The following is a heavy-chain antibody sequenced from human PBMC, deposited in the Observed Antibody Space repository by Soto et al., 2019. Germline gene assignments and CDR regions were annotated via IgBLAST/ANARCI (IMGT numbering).Heavy chain of an antibody. V-gene: IGHV3-23*01. CDR3: AKRGGPRGVVDPCFDY. Sequence: EVQLLESGGGLVQSGGSLRLSCAASGFTFSTYPMNWVRQAPGKGLEWVAAISGGGGTTYYADSVKGRFTISRDDSKNTLYLQMNSLRAEDTAVYYCAKRGGPRGVVDPCFDYWGQGTLVTVSS. J-gene: IGHJ4*02. D-gene: IGHD3-22*01. CDR1: GFTFSTYP. CDR2: ISGGGGTT.